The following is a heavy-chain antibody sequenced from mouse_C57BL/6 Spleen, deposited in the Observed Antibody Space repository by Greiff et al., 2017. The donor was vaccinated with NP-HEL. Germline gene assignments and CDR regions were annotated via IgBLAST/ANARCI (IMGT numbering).Heavy chain of an antibody. Sequence: EVQRVESGGDLVKPGGSLKLSCAASGFTFSSYGMSWVRQTPDKRLEWVATISSGGSYTYYPDSVKGRFTISRDNAKNTLYLQMSSLKSEDTAMYYSARHEDYGNPYWDFDVWGTGTTVTVSS. V-gene: IGHV5-6*01. J-gene: IGHJ1*03. CDR1: GFTFSSYG. CDR2: ISSGGSYT. CDR3: ARHEDYGNPYWDFDV. D-gene: IGHD2-1*01.